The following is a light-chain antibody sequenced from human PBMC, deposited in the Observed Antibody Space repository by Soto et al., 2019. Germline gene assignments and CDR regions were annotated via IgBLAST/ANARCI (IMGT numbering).Light chain of an antibody. J-gene: IGLJ1*01. CDR3: SSYRTYSTLEV. CDR1: SSDVGGYNY. Sequence: QSVLTHPASVSGSPGQSITISCTGTSSDVGGYNYVSWYQQHPVKAPKLMIYDVTNRPSGVSDRFSGSKSGFTASLTISGLQAVDDAHYYCSSYRTYSTLEVFGTGTKVTVL. CDR2: DVT. V-gene: IGLV2-14*01.